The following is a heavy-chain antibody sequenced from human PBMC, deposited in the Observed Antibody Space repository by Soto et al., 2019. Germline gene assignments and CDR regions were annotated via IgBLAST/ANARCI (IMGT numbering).Heavy chain of an antibody. CDR1: GFTFRSYT. D-gene: IGHD3-3*01. Sequence: GGSLRPSCAASGFTFRSYTINWVRQAPGKGLEWVSSISSSSSYIYYADSVKGRFTISRDNAKNSLYLQMNSLRAEDTAVYYCARDLEGSWEWFPKDGSWGQGTLVTVSS. CDR3: ARDLEGSWEWFPKDGS. CDR2: ISSSSSYI. J-gene: IGHJ5*02. V-gene: IGHV3-21*01.